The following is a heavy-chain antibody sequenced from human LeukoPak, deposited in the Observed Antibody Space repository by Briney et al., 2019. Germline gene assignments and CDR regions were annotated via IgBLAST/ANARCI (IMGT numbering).Heavy chain of an antibody. CDR2: ISGSGGSR. D-gene: IGHD3-3*01. CDR1: GFTFSSYA. CDR3: AKDGNYDFWSGYWNYYFDY. V-gene: IGHV3-23*01. J-gene: IGHJ4*02. Sequence: GGSLRLSCAASGFTFSSYAMSWVRQAPGKGLEWVSDISGSGGSRYYADSVKGRFTISRDNSKNTLYLQMNSLRAEDTAVYYCAKDGNYDFWSGYWNYYFDYWGQGTLVTVSS.